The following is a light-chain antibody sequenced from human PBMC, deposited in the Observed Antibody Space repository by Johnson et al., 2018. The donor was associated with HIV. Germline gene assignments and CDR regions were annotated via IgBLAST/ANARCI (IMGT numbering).Light chain of an antibody. V-gene: IGLV1-51*02. J-gene: IGLJ1*01. CDR2: DNN. Sequence: QLVLTQPPSVSAAPGQKVTISCSGSSSNIGNNYVSWYQQLPGTAPKLLIYDNNRRPSGTPDRFSGSKSGTTATLAITGLQTGDEADYYCGTWLMTGGVIGTGTRVTVL. CDR3: GTWLMTGGV. CDR1: SSNIGNNY.